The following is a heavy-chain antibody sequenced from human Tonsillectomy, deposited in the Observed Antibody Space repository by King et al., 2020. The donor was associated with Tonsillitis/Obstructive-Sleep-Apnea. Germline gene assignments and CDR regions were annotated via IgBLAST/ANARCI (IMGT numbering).Heavy chain of an antibody. D-gene: IGHD2-2*01. CDR1: GFTFDDYA. Sequence: ERQLVQSGGGLVQPGRSLRLSCAASGFTFDDYAMHWVRQAPGKGLEWVSGISWNSGYMAYADSVKGRFTISRDNARNSLYLQMNNLRAEDTAFYYCAKVFPTFCSTTSCPFDYWGQGTLVTVSS. CDR3: AKVFPTFCSTTSCPFDY. CDR2: ISWNSGYM. J-gene: IGHJ4*02. V-gene: IGHV3-9*01.